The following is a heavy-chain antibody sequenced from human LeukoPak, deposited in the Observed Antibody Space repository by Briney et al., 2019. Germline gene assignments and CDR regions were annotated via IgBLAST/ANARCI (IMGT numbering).Heavy chain of an antibody. CDR2: ISGSGGST. Sequence: GGSLRLSCAASGFTFSSYAMGWVRQAPGKGLEWVSAISGSGGSTYYADSVKGRFTISRDNSKNTLYLQMNSLRAEDTAVYYCAKAYYASGWYRGFDYWGQGTLVTVSS. CDR1: GFTFSSYA. V-gene: IGHV3-23*01. CDR3: AKAYYASGWYRGFDY. J-gene: IGHJ4*02. D-gene: IGHD6-19*01.